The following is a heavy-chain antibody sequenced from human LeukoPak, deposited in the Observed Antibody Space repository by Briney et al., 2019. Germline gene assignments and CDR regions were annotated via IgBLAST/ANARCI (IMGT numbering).Heavy chain of an antibody. CDR2: INHSGST. J-gene: IGHJ4*02. CDR3: ARTPTYSSSIAARQEIDY. Sequence: PSETLSLTCAVYGGSFSGYYWSWIRQPPGKGLEWIGEINHSGSTNYNPSLKSRVTISVDTSKNQFSLKLSSVTAAGTAVYYCARTPTYSSSIAARQEIDYWGQGTLVTVPS. D-gene: IGHD6-6*01. V-gene: IGHV4-34*01. CDR1: GGSFSGYY.